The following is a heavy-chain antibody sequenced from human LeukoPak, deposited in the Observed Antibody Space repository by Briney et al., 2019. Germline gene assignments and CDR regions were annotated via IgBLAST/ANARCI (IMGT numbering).Heavy chain of an antibody. CDR3: AKVGGNSGLDY. D-gene: IGHD2-21*02. J-gene: IGHJ4*02. V-gene: IGHV3-9*01. CDR2: ISWNSGSI. Sequence: GRSLRLSCAASGFTFDGYAMHWVRQAPGKGLEWVSGISWNSGSIGYADSVKGRFTISRDNAKNSLYLQMNSLRAEDTALYYCAKVGGNSGLDYWGQGTLVTVSS. CDR1: GFTFDGYA.